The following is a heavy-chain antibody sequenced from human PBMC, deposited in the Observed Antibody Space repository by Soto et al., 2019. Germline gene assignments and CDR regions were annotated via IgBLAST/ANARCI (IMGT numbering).Heavy chain of an antibody. CDR1: SVSNAW. V-gene: IGHV3-15*07. Sequence: SVSNAWMNWVRQAPGKGLAWVGRIKSKTDGGTTDYAAPVKGRFTISRDDSKNTLYLQMNSLKTEDTAVYYCTTVESYDFWSGYYTNDYWGQGTLVTVSS. J-gene: IGHJ4*02. D-gene: IGHD3-3*01. CDR2: IKSKTDGGTT. CDR3: TTVESYDFWSGYYTNDY.